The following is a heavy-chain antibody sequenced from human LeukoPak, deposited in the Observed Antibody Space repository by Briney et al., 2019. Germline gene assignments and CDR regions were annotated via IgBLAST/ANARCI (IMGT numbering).Heavy chain of an antibody. D-gene: IGHD6-19*01. Sequence: GGSLRLSCAASGFTFSTYNMNWVRQAPGKGLEWVSYISSSSTTIYNADSVKGRFTISRDNAKNTLYLQLNSLRAEDTAIYYCAKDAPRSDGWYFFDRWGQGALVTVSS. CDR2: ISSSSTTI. V-gene: IGHV3-48*01. CDR3: AKDAPRSDGWYFFDR. J-gene: IGHJ4*02. CDR1: GFTFSTYN.